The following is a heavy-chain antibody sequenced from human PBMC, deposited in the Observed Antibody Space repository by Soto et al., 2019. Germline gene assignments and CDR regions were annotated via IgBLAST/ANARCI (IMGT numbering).Heavy chain of an antibody. D-gene: IGHD2-2*01. V-gene: IGHV4-31*03. CDR1: GASLHIGGYY. CDR3: ARDGSSTDNWLDP. J-gene: IGHJ5*02. Sequence: PSETLSLTCTVSGASLHIGGYYWAWIRQNPGKGLEWIGYIYYTGVTYYNPSLGSRVNISVDTSKNQFSLELTSVTAADTAVYYCARDGSSTDNWLDPWGQGLLVTVSS. CDR2: IYYTGVT.